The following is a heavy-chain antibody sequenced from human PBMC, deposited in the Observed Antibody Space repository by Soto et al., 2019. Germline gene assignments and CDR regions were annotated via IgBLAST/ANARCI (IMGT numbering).Heavy chain of an antibody. CDR2: IYYSGNT. Sequence: SETLSLTCSVSGGSISSGYYYWSWIRQPPGKGLEWIGNIYYSGNTYYNPSLKSRLIISIDTSKNQFSLKLSSVTAADTAVYYCARGLLTSSSWYNEGGWFDPWGQGTLVTVSS. V-gene: IGHV4-30-4*02. CDR3: ARGLLTSSSWYNEGGWFDP. CDR1: GGSISSGYYY. J-gene: IGHJ5*02. D-gene: IGHD6-13*01.